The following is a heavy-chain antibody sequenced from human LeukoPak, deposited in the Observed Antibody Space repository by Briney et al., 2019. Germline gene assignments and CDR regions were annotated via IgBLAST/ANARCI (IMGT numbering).Heavy chain of an antibody. Sequence: GGSLRLSCAASGFTFRTFPMGWVRQAPGKGLEWVSAISAGGDITFYSDSVRGRFTISRDNSKETLYLQMNSLRAEDTAVYYCAKGALSGYDSKGYYFDYWGQGTLVTVSS. D-gene: IGHD5-12*01. CDR1: GFTFRTFP. CDR2: ISAGGDIT. J-gene: IGHJ4*02. V-gene: IGHV3-23*01. CDR3: AKGALSGYDSKGYYFDY.